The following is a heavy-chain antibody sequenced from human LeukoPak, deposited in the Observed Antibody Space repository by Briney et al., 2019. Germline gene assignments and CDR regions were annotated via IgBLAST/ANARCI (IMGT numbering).Heavy chain of an antibody. CDR2: IYYSRST. D-gene: IGHD3-22*01. CDR1: GGFISSYY. CDR3: ARGRYYDSSGYYSAYYYGMDV. Sequence: SETLSLTCTVSGGFISSYYWSWIRQPPGKGLEWIGYIYYSRSTNYNPSLKSRVTISVDTSKNQFSLKLSSVTAADTAVYYCARGRYYDSSGYYSAYYYGMDVWGQGTTVTVSS. J-gene: IGHJ6*02. V-gene: IGHV4-59*01.